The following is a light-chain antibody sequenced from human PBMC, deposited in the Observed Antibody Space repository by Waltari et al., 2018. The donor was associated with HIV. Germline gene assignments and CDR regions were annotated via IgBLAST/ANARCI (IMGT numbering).Light chain of an antibody. J-gene: IGKJ3*01. CDR2: GAS. CDR1: QRVSSNF. V-gene: IGKV3-20*01. Sequence: EIVLTQSPGTLSLSPGERATLSCRVSQRVSSNFLAWYQQKPGQAPRLLIYGASTRAAGIPDRFSGSGSGTDFILTISRLEPEDFAVYYCQQYGSSPPTFTFGPGTKVDVK. CDR3: QQYGSSPPTFT.